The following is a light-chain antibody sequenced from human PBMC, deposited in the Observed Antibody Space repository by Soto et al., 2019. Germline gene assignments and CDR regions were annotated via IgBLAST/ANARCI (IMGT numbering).Light chain of an antibody. CDR3: SSYTGSNTLNVV. CDR2: AVS. V-gene: IGLV2-14*01. Sequence: QSALTQPASVSGSPGQSITISCTGTSSDVGGYNYVSWYQQHPGKAPQLMIYAVSNRPSGLSNRFSGSKSGNTASLTISGLQAEYGADYYCSSYTGSNTLNVVFGGGTKLTVL. CDR1: SSDVGGYNY. J-gene: IGLJ2*01.